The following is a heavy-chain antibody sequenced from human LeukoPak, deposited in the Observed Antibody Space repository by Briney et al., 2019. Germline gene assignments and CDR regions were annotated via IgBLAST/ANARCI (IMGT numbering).Heavy chain of an antibody. Sequence: GGSLRLSCAASGFTFSSYGMHWVRQAPGKGLEWVAVISYDGSNKYYADSVKGRFTISRDNSKNTLYLQISSLKAEDTAVYYCARVISSWSYFDYWGQGTLVTVSS. V-gene: IGHV3-30*03. J-gene: IGHJ4*02. CDR2: ISYDGSNK. CDR3: ARVISSWSYFDY. CDR1: GFTFSSYG. D-gene: IGHD6-13*01.